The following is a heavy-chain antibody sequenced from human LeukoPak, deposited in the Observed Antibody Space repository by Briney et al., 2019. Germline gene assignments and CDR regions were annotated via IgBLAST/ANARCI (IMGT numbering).Heavy chain of an antibody. D-gene: IGHD2-2*01. CDR2: IYYSGST. CDR1: GGSISSYY. Sequence: SEALSLTCTVSGGSISSYYWSWIRQPPGKGLEWIGYIYYSGSTNYNPSLKSRVTISVDTSKNQFSLKLSSVTAADTAVYYCAGERVVPAATSDAFDIWGQGTMVTVSS. CDR3: AGERVVPAATSDAFDI. J-gene: IGHJ3*02. V-gene: IGHV4-59*01.